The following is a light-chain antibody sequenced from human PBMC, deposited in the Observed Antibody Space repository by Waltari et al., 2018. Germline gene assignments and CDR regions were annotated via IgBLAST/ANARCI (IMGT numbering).Light chain of an antibody. CDR1: QSVGSSY. Sequence: EIVLTQSPDTLSLSPGERATLSCRASQSVGSSYLAWYQQKPGQAPRLLIYGASSRATGIPDRFSGSGSGTDFTLTISRLEPEDFAVYYCQQYGSSLSITFGQGTRLEIK. J-gene: IGKJ5*01. CDR3: QQYGSSLSIT. CDR2: GAS. V-gene: IGKV3-20*01.